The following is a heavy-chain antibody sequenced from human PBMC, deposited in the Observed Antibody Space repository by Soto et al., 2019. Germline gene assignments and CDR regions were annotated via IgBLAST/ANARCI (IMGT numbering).Heavy chain of an antibody. J-gene: IGHJ4*02. Sequence: SVKLSCKSSGARFRSHAINWVRQATGQGLEWMGWMNPNSGNTGYAQKFQGRVTMTRNTSISTAYMELSSLRSEDTAVYYCARERTVAGNDYWGQGTLVTVSS. D-gene: IGHD6-19*01. CDR2: MNPNSGNT. V-gene: IGHV1-8*02. CDR1: GARFRSHA. CDR3: ARERTVAGNDY.